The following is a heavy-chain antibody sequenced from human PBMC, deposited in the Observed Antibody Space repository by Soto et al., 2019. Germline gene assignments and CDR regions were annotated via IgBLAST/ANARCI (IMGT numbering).Heavy chain of an antibody. V-gene: IGHV3-23*01. D-gene: IGHD2-21*01. J-gene: IGHJ4*02. CDR3: AKDAVYGAGLWLAGN. Sequence: EVQLLESGGGLVQPGGSLRLSCAASGFSVSRYAMMWVRQPPGKGQEWVAGMTGSGGDIRYADPVKGRFTISKDNSKNTLDWHMNSLRGEYAAIYYCAKDAVYGAGLWLAGNWGQGTLVTVSS. CDR2: MTGSGGDI. CDR1: GFSVSRYA.